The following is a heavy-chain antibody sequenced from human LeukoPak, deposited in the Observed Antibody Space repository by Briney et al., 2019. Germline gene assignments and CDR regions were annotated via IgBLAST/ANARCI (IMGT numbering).Heavy chain of an antibody. V-gene: IGHV3-21*04. CDR2: ISSSSDYI. J-gene: IGHJ4*02. CDR3: TKDKGIINGSYYFDS. D-gene: IGHD3-10*01. Sequence: GGSLRLSCAASGFTFNNYIMNWVRQAPGKGLEWVSSISSSSDYIYYADSVKGRFTISRDNAKNSLYLQMNSLRTEDTALYYCTKDKGIINGSYYFDSWGQGTLVAVSS. CDR1: GFTFNNYI.